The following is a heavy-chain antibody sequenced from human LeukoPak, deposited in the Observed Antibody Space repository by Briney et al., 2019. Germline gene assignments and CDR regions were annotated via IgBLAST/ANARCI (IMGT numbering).Heavy chain of an antibody. CDR1: GFTFSSYG. J-gene: IGHJ4*02. V-gene: IGHV3-30*18. CDR2: ISYDGSNK. Sequence: GGSLRLSCAASGFTFSSYGMHWVRQAPGKGLEWVAVISYDGSNKYYADSVKSRFTISRDNSKNTLYLQMNSLRAEDTAVYYCAKDIRSDGYPSYFDYWGQGTLVTVSS. CDR3: AKDIRSDGYPSYFDY. D-gene: IGHD5-24*01.